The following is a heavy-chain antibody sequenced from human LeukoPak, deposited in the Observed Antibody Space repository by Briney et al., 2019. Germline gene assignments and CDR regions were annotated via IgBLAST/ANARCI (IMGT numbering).Heavy chain of an antibody. CDR2: MNPNSGNT. CDR3: ARGWWLAPGLSL. Sequence: ASVKVSCKASGYTFTSYDINWVRQATGQGLEWMGWMNPNSGNTGYAQKFQGRVTMTRNTSISTAYMELSSLRSEDTAVYYCARGWWLAPGLSLWGQGTPVTVSS. V-gene: IGHV1-8*01. D-gene: IGHD6-19*01. CDR1: GYTFTSYD. J-gene: IGHJ4*02.